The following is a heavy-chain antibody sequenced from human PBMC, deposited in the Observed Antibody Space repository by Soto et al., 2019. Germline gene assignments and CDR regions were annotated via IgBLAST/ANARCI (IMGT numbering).Heavy chain of an antibody. J-gene: IGHJ4*02. CDR1: GGSVSSGGYY. D-gene: IGHD3-16*01. Sequence: SETLSLTCTVSGGSVSSGGYYWSWIRQHPGKGLEWIGYISYSGSTYYNPSLKSRATISVDTSKNQFSLKLSSVTAADTAVYYCARRYGGNFDYWGQGTLVTVSS. V-gene: IGHV4-61*08. CDR2: ISYSGST. CDR3: ARRYGGNFDY.